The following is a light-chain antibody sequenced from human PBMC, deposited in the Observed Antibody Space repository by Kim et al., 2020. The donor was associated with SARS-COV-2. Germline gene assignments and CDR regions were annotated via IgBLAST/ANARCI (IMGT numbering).Light chain of an antibody. J-gene: IGLJ3*02. CDR3: QSFDNTNPLWV. Sequence: NFMLPQPHSVSESPGKTVIISCTRSSGSIASNYVQWYQQRPGSAPTIVIYEDDRRPSGVPDRFSGSIDTSSNSASLSVFGVEAEDEADYYCQSFDNTNPLWVFGGGTQLTVL. CDR1: SGSIASNY. CDR2: EDD. V-gene: IGLV6-57*04.